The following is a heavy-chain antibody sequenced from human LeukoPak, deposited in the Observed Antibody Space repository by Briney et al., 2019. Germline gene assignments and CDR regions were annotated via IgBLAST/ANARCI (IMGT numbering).Heavy chain of an antibody. J-gene: IGHJ4*02. CDR3: ARDHAAGTSGDY. Sequence: PSETLSLTCTVSGGSISSGSYYWSWIRQPAGKGLEWIGRIYTSGSTNYNPSLKSRVTISVDTSKNQFSLKLSSVTAADTAVYYCARDHAAGTSGDYWGQGTLVTVSS. D-gene: IGHD6-13*01. CDR2: IYTSGST. V-gene: IGHV4-61*02. CDR1: GGSISSGSYY.